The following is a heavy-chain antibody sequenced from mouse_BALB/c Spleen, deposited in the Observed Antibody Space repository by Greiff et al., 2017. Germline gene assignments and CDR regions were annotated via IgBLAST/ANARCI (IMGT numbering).Heavy chain of an antibody. Sequence: ESGPGLVKPSQSLSLTCTVTGYSITSDYAWNWIRQFPGNKLEWMGYISYSGSTSYNPSLKSRISITRDTSKNQFFLQLNSVTTEDTATYYCAYGSWFAYWGQGTLVTVSA. CDR3: AYGSWFAY. V-gene: IGHV3-2*02. CDR2: ISYSGST. CDR1: GYSITSDYA. J-gene: IGHJ3*01. D-gene: IGHD2-2*01.